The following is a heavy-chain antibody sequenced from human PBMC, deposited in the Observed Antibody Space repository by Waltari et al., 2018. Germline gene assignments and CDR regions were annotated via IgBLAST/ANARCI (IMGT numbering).Heavy chain of an antibody. V-gene: IGHV4-4*07. J-gene: IGHJ5*02. CDR3: ARAQPIVVVPAATGYWFDP. Sequence: QVQLQESGPGLVKPSETLSLTCTVSGGSISSYYWSWIRQPPGKGLEWIGRIYTSGSTNYNPSLKSRVTMSVDTSKNQFSLKLSSVTAADTAVYYCARAQPIVVVPAATGYWFDPWGQGTLVTVSS. CDR1: GGSISSYY. D-gene: IGHD2-2*01. CDR2: IYTSGST.